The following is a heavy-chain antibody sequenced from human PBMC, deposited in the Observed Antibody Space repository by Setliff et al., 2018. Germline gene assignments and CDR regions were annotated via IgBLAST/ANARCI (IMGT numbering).Heavy chain of an antibody. Sequence: SETLSLTCAIYGGSFSGYYWSWIRQPPGKGLEWIGEINHTGSTNYSPSLKSRVTISVDTSKNQFSLKLTSVTAADTAVYYCARGYCSSPSCVFAGWFDPWGQGTLVTVSS. CDR2: INHTGST. CDR1: GGSFSGYY. D-gene: IGHD2-2*01. V-gene: IGHV4-34*01. CDR3: ARGYCSSPSCVFAGWFDP. J-gene: IGHJ5*02.